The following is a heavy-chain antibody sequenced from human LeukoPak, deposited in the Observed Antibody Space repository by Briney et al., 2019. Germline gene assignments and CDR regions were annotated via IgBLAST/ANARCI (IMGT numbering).Heavy chain of an antibody. D-gene: IGHD3-22*01. CDR1: GFTFSSYD. CDR3: ARALRYDSSGPTDAFDI. CDR2: IGTAGDT. J-gene: IGHJ3*02. Sequence: GGSLRLSCAASGFTFSSYDMHWVRQATGKGLGWVSAIGTAGDTYYPGSVKGRFTISRENAKNSLYLQMNSLRAGDTAVYYCARALRYDSSGPTDAFDIWGQGTMVTVSS. V-gene: IGHV3-13*01.